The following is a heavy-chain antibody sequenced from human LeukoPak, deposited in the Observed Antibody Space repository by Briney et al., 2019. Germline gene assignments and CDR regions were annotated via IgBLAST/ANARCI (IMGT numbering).Heavy chain of an antibody. CDR2: INPNSGGT. V-gene: IGHV1/OR15-1*01. J-gene: IGHJ6*03. Sequence: ASVKVSCKASGYIFTDYYMHWVRQAPGQELRWMGRINPNSGGTNYAQKFQGRVTMTRDTSISTAYTELSSLRSEDTATYYCARVAIAAAGTMDVWGKGTTVTVSS. CDR1: GYIFTDYY. D-gene: IGHD6-13*01. CDR3: ARVAIAAAGTMDV.